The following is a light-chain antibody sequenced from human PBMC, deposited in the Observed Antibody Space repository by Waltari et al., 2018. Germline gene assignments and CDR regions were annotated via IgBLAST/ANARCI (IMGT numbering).Light chain of an antibody. CDR3: QHYVRLPAT. CDR2: GAS. V-gene: IGKV3-20*01. Sequence: EIVLTQSPGTLSLSTGERATISCRSSQSVIRYLAWYQQKPGQAPRRLIYGASSRATCIPDRFSGSGSGTDFSLTISRLEPEDFAVYYCQHYVRLPATFGQGTKVEIK. J-gene: IGKJ1*01. CDR1: QSVIRY.